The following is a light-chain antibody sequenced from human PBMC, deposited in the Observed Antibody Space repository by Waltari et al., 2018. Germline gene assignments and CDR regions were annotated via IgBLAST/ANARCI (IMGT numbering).Light chain of an antibody. Sequence: DIVMTQSPLSLPVTPGEPASISCRSSQSLLHSNGYTDLDWYLQKQGQSPQLLIYLGSTRASGVPYRFSGSGSGTEFTLKISRVEAEDVGVYYCMQALQTPYTFGQGTKLEIK. CDR1: QSLLHSNGYTD. J-gene: IGKJ2*01. V-gene: IGKV2-28*01. CDR3: MQALQTPYT. CDR2: LGS.